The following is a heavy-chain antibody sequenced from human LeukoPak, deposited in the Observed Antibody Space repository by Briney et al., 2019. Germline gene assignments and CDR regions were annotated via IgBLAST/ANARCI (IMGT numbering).Heavy chain of an antibody. CDR2: IYTTGST. V-gene: IGHV4-4*07. CDR1: GGSINNYF. D-gene: IGHD1-26*01. CDR3: ARGSGGSHYDY. Sequence: SETLSLTCTVSGGSINNYFWSWVRQPAGKGLEWIGRIYTTGSTNYTPSLKSRVTMSVDTSKNQFSLKLSSVTAADTAVYYCARGSGGSHYDYWGQGTLVTVSS. J-gene: IGHJ4*02.